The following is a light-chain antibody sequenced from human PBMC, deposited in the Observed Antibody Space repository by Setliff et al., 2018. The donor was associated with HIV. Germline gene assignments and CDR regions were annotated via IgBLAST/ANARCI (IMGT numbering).Light chain of an antibody. CDR2: SNN. Sequence: QSVLTQPPSASGTPGQRVTISCSGSSSNIGSNTVNWYQQLPGTAPKLLIYSNNQRPSGVPDRFSGSKSGTSASLAISGLQSDDEADYYCAAWDDSLNAFDVFGTGTKGTVL. J-gene: IGLJ1*01. CDR1: SSNIGSNT. V-gene: IGLV1-44*01. CDR3: AAWDDSLNAFDV.